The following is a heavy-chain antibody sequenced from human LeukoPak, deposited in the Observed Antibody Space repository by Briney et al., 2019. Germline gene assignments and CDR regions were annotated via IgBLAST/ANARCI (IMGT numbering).Heavy chain of an antibody. CDR3: ARSGSGWF. Sequence: PSQTLSLTCAVSGGSISSGGYSWSWIRQPPGKGLEWIGYIYYSGSTYYNPSLKSRVTISVDTSKNQFSLKLSSVTAADTAMYYCARSGSGWFWGQGTLVTVSS. J-gene: IGHJ4*01. CDR2: IYYSGST. CDR1: GGSISSGGYS. V-gene: IGHV4-30-4*07. D-gene: IGHD6-19*01.